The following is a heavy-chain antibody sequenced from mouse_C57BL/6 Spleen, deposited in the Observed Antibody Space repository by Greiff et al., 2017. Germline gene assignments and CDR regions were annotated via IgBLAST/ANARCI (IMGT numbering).Heavy chain of an antibody. CDR3: ARHEGGGLLPYSLDY. J-gene: IGHJ2*01. CDR2: FYPGSGSI. D-gene: IGHD2-10*01. V-gene: IGHV1-62-2*01. Sequence: QVQLKESGAELVKPGASVKLSCKASGYTFTEYTIHWVKQRSGQGLEWIGWFYPGSGSIKYNEKFKDKATLTADKSSSTVYMELSRLTSEDSAVYFCARHEGGGLLPYSLDYWGQGTTLTVSS. CDR1: GYTFTEYT.